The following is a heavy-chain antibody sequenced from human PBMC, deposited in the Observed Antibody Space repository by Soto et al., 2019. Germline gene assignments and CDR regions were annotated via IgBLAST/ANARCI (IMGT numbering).Heavy chain of an antibody. CDR3: ARAWIEMATIPYFDY. CDR1: GGSISSGGYS. CDR2: IYHSGST. J-gene: IGHJ4*02. V-gene: IGHV4-30-2*01. Sequence: SETLSLTCAVSGGSISSGGYSWSWIRQPPGKGLEWIGYIYHSGSTYYNPSLKSRVTISVDRSKNQFSLKLSSVTAADTAVYYCARAWIEMATIPYFDYWGQGTLVTVSS. D-gene: IGHD5-12*01.